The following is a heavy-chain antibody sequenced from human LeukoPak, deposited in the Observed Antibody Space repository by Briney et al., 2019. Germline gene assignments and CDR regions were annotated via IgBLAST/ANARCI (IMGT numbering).Heavy chain of an antibody. CDR1: GFTFSSYS. CDR2: IRYDGSNK. V-gene: IGHV3-30*02. D-gene: IGHD2-2*02. CDR3: AKGYCSSASCYTYYYYYMDV. Sequence: GGSLRLSCAASGFTFSSYSMNWVRQAPGKGLEWVAFIRYDGSNKYYADSVKGRFTISRDNSKNTLYLQMNSLRAEDTAVYYCAKGYCSSASCYTYYYYYMDVWGKGTTVTVSS. J-gene: IGHJ6*03.